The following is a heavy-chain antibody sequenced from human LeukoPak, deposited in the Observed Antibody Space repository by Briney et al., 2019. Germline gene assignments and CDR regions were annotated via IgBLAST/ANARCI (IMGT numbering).Heavy chain of an antibody. CDR1: GVSISSSNSY. Sequence: PSETLSLTCTVSGVSISSSNSYWGWILQPPGKGLEWIGSIYYSGSTYYNPSLKSRVTISVDTSKNQFSLKLSSVTAADTAVYYCARDGMTTVSNWGQGTLVTVSS. J-gene: IGHJ4*02. CDR2: IYYSGST. CDR3: ARDGMTTVSN. D-gene: IGHD4-17*01. V-gene: IGHV4-39*07.